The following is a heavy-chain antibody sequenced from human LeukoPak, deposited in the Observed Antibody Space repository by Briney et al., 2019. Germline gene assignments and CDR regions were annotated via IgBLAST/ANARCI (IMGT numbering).Heavy chain of an antibody. CDR2: ISWNSGSI. V-gene: IGHV3-9*01. D-gene: IGHD3-10*01. CDR3: AKGVRIIMVRGAFDI. Sequence: GGSLRLSCAASGFTFDDYAMHWVRQAPGKGLEWVSGISWNSGSIVYADSVKGRFTISRDNAKNSLYLQMNSLRAEDTALYYCAKGVRIIMVRGAFDIWGQGTMVTVSS. CDR1: GFTFDDYA. J-gene: IGHJ3*02.